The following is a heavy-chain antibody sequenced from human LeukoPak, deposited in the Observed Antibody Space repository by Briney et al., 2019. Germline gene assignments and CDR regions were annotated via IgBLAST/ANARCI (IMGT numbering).Heavy chain of an antibody. CDR1: GGSFSGYY. CDR2: INHSGST. D-gene: IGHD6-19*01. J-gene: IGHJ4*02. CDR3: ARFGTGWYYFDY. V-gene: IGHV4-34*01. Sequence: TSETLSLTCAVYGGSFSGYYWSWIRQPPGEGLEWIGEINHSGSTNYNPSLKSRVTISVDTSKSQFSLNLSSVTAADTAVYYCARFGTGWYYFDYWGQGTLVTVSS.